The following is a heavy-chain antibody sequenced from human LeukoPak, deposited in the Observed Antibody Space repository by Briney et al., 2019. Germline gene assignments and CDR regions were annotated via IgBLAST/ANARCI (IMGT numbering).Heavy chain of an antibody. V-gene: IGHV4-4*07. Sequence: KPSETLSLTCTVSGGSISSYYWTWIRQPAGKGLEWIGRIYTTGSTNYNPSLNSRVTMSVDTSKNQFSLKLSSVTAADTAVYYCARSPGDIVATQKFDYWGQGTLVTVSS. CDR1: GGSISSYY. D-gene: IGHD5-12*01. J-gene: IGHJ4*02. CDR3: ARSPGDIVATQKFDY. CDR2: IYTTGST.